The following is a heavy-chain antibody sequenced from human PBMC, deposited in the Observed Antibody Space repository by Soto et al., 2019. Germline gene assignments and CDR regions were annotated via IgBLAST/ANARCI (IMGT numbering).Heavy chain of an antibody. Sequence: VQLVESGGGVVQPGRSLRLSCAASGFTFSSYGMHWVRQAPGKGLEWVAVIWYDGSNKYYADSVKGRFTISRDNSKNTLYLQMNSLRAEDTAVYYCARESYSIKGTVDYWGQGTLVTVSS. J-gene: IGHJ4*02. D-gene: IGHD2-21*01. CDR3: ARESYSIKGTVDY. CDR1: GFTFSSYG. CDR2: IWYDGSNK. V-gene: IGHV3-33*01.